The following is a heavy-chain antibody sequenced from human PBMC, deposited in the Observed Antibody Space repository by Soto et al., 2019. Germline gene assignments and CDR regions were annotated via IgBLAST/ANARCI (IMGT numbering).Heavy chain of an antibody. Sequence: QVQLQESGPGLVKPSQTLSLTCTVSGGSISSGGYYWSWIRQHPGKGLEWIGYIYYSGSTYYNPSLKSRVSITVXXSKNQFSLKLSSVTAADTAVYYCARDEGGTTAIGGWGQGTLVTVSS. CDR2: IYYSGST. V-gene: IGHV4-31*03. J-gene: IGHJ4*02. CDR3: ARDEGGTTAIGG. D-gene: IGHD1-26*01. CDR1: GGSISSGGYY.